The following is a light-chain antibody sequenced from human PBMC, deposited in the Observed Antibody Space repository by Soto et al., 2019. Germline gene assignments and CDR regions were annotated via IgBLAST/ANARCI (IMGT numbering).Light chain of an antibody. CDR1: SSDVGGYNY. J-gene: IGLJ2*01. CDR2: DVT. Sequence: QSALTQPASVSGSPGQSITISCTGTSSDVGGYNYVSWYQQHPAKAPKLMIYDVTNRPSGVSDRFSGSKSGNTASLTISGLQAEDEADYYCSSYTGSSTLVFGGGTQLTVL. V-gene: IGLV2-14*01. CDR3: SSYTGSSTLV.